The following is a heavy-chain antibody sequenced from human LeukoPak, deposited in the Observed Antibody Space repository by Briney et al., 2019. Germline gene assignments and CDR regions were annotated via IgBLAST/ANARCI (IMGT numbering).Heavy chain of an antibody. V-gene: IGHV3-30*01. CDR1: GFTFSSYA. CDR3: ARGVWYSSGWYEDY. J-gene: IGHJ4*02. Sequence: GRSLRLSCAASGFTFSSYAMHWVRQAPGKGLEWVAVISYDGSNKYYADSVKGRFTISRDNSKNTLYLQMNSLRAEDTAVYYCARGVWYSSGWYEDYWGQGTLVTVSS. D-gene: IGHD6-19*01. CDR2: ISYDGSNK.